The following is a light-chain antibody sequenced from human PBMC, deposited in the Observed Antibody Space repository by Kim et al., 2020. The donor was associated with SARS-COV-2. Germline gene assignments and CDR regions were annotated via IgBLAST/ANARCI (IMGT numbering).Light chain of an antibody. CDR1: QSVSSN. Sequence: VSPGEGATLSCRASQSVSSNLAWYQQKPGQAPRLLIYGASTRATGIPARFSGSGSGTEFTLTISSLQSEDFAVYYCQQYNYWPPYTFGQGTKLEI. J-gene: IGKJ2*01. V-gene: IGKV3-15*01. CDR2: GAS. CDR3: QQYNYWPPYT.